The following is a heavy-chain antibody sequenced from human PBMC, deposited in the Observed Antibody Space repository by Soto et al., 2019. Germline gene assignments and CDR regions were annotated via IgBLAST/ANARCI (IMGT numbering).Heavy chain of an antibody. CDR2: INHSGST. V-gene: IGHV4-34*01. CDR1: GGSFSGYY. Sequence: ASETLSLTCAVYGGSFSGYYWSWIRQPPGKGLEWIGEINHSGSTNYNPSLKSRVTISVDTSKNQFSLKLSSVTAADTAVYYCAGAYDILTGYWDYWGQGTLVTVSS. D-gene: IGHD3-9*01. CDR3: AGAYDILTGYWDY. J-gene: IGHJ4*02.